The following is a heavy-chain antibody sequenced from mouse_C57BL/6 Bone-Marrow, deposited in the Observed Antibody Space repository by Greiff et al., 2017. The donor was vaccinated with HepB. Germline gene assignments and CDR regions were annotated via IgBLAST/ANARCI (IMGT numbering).Heavy chain of an antibody. D-gene: IGHD2-1*01. CDR3: ARPYGNYYWYFDF. J-gene: IGHJ1*03. CDR2: IYPRSGNT. Sequence: VKLQESGAELARPGASVKLSCKASGYTFTSYGISWVKKRTGQGLEWIGEIYPRSGNTYYNEKFKGKATLTADKSSSTAYMELRSLTTEDSAVYFCARPYGNYYWYFDFWGTGTTVTVSS. V-gene: IGHV1-81*01. CDR1: GYTFTSYG.